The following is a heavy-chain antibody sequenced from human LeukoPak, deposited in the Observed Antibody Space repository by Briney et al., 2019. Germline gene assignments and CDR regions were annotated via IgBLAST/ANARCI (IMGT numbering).Heavy chain of an antibody. J-gene: IGHJ4*02. CDR1: GFTFGDYA. Sequence: PGGSLRLSCTASGFTFGDYAMSWFRQAPGKGLEWVGFIRSKAYGGTTEYAASVKGRFTISRDDSKSIAYLQMNSLKTEDTAVYYCTRDLRIAVAAPLVFDYWGQGTLVTVSS. D-gene: IGHD6-19*01. V-gene: IGHV3-49*03. CDR2: IRSKAYGGTT. CDR3: TRDLRIAVAAPLVFDY.